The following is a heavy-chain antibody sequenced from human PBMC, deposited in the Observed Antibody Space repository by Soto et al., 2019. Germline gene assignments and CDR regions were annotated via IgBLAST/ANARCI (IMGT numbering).Heavy chain of an antibody. J-gene: IGHJ6*02. Sequence: SETLSLTCTVSGGSMRSYYWSWIRQPPGKGLEWIGYIYDSETTNYSPPLKSRATISVDTSKNQFSLNLSSVTTADTAVYYCAGMSFTVFGAHVRNFYFHGMDGWGQGTRVTV. CDR2: IYDSETT. CDR1: GGSMRSYY. V-gene: IGHV4-59*01. CDR3: AGMSFTVFGAHVRNFYFHGMDG. D-gene: IGHD3-3*01.